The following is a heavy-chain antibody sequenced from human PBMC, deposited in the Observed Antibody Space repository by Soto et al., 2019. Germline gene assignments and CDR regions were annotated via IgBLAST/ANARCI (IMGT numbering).Heavy chain of an antibody. J-gene: IGHJ4*02. D-gene: IGHD6-13*01. V-gene: IGHV3-7*01. Sequence: QPGGSLRLSCAASGFTFSSYWMSWVRQAPGKGLEWVANIKQDGSEKYYVDSVKGRFTISRDNAKNSLYLQMNSLRAEDTAVYYCAKHFQQQLVLKHFDYWGQGTLVTVSS. CDR2: IKQDGSEK. CDR1: GFTFSSYW. CDR3: AKHFQQQLVLKHFDY.